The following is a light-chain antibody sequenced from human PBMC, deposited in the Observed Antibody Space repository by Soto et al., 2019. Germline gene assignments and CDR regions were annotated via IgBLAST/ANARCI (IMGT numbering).Light chain of an antibody. CDR3: QSYGDNNQV. V-gene: IGLV6-57*02. Sequence: NFMLTQPHSVSESPGKTVTISCTGSSGSIASNYVQWFQQRPGSAPTTVIYEDNKRPSGVPDRFSGSIDSSSNSASLTSSGLKTEEESDYSCQSYGDNNQVFGGGTKLTVL. CDR2: EDN. J-gene: IGLJ3*02. CDR1: SGSIASNY.